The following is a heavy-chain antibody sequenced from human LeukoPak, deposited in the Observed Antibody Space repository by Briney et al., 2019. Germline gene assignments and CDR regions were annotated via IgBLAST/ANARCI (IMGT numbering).Heavy chain of an antibody. CDR2: IYYSGST. V-gene: IGHV4-59*01. J-gene: IGHJ4*02. Sequence: PSETLSLTCTVSGGSISSYYWSWIRQPPGKGLESIGYIYYSGSTTYNPSLKSRVTISIDTSKNQISLKLSSVTAADRAVYYCARLAPYSSSWYIDYWGQGTLVTVSS. CDR3: ARLAPYSSSWYIDY. CDR1: GGSISSYY. D-gene: IGHD6-13*01.